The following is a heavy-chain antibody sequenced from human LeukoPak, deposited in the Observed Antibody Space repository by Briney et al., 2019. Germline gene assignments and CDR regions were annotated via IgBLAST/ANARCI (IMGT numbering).Heavy chain of an antibody. J-gene: IGHJ3*02. V-gene: IGHV3-23*01. D-gene: IGHD6-13*01. CDR1: GFTFSNYA. CDR3: ANRRQQLDASDI. CDR2: ISGTGGRT. Sequence: GGSLRLSCTASGFTFSNYAMTWVRQAPGKGLEWVSSISGTGGRTYSADSVKGRFTISRDNSKNTLYLQMNSLRVEDTAVYYCANRRQQLDASDIWGQGTMVTVSS.